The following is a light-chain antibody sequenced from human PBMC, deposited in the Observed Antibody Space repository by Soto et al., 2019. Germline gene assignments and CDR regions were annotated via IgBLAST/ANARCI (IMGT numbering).Light chain of an antibody. J-gene: IGKJ2*01. Sequence: EIVMTQSPATLSVSPGERATLSCRASQSVSSNLAWYQQKPGQGPRLLIYDASTRATGFPARFSGSGSGTEFTLTISSLQSEDFAVYYCQQYNNWPLYTFGQGTKLEIK. CDR2: DAS. CDR3: QQYNNWPLYT. CDR1: QSVSSN. V-gene: IGKV3-15*01.